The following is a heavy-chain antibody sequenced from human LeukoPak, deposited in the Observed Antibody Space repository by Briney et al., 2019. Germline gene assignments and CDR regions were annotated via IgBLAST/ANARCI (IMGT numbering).Heavy chain of an antibody. V-gene: IGHV4-59*01. CDR2: IYYSGST. D-gene: IGHD4-17*01. Sequence: SETLSLTCTVSGGSISSYYWSWIRQPPGKGLEWIGYIYYSGSTNYNPSLKSRVTISVDTSKNQFSLKLSSVTAADTAVYYCARGTTVTPYYYYYYMDVWGKGTTVTISS. CDR1: GGSISSYY. CDR3: ARGTTVTPYYYYYYMDV. J-gene: IGHJ6*03.